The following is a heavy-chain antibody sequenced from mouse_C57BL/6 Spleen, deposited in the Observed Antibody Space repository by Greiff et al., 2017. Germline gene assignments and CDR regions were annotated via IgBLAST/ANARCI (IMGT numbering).Heavy chain of an antibody. D-gene: IGHD2-3*01. V-gene: IGHV1-53*01. Sequence: VQLQQPGTELVKPGASVKLSCKASGYTFTSYWMHWVKQRPGQGLEWIGNINPSNGGTNYNEKFKSKATLTVDKSSSTAYMQLSSLTSEDSAVYYCARLSPIYDGYYVDFDYWGQGTTLTVSS. CDR2: INPSNGGT. J-gene: IGHJ2*01. CDR3: ARLSPIYDGYYVDFDY. CDR1: GYTFTSYW.